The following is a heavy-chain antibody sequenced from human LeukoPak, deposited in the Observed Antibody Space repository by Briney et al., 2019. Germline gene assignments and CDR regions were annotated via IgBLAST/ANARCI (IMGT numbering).Heavy chain of an antibody. CDR2: IYYSGST. D-gene: IGHD2-8*01. CDR1: GDSISSYY. Sequence: SETLSLTCTVSGDSISSYYWSWIRQPPGKGLEWLGYIYYSGSTIYNPSLKSRVTISVDTSKNQFSLKLSSVTAADTAVYYCARRRSIMYDGNYFDYWGQGALVTVSS. CDR3: ARRRSIMYDGNYFDY. V-gene: IGHV4-59*08. J-gene: IGHJ4*02.